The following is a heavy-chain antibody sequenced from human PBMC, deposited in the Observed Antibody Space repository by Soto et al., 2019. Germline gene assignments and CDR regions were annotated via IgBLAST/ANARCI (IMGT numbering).Heavy chain of an antibody. V-gene: IGHV1-18*01. D-gene: IGHD3-9*01. CDR3: ARDTMTGYLQFDY. CDR1: GYTFTNYG. J-gene: IGHJ4*02. Sequence: QVQLVQSGAEVKKPGASVKVSCRASGYTFTNYGISWVRQAPGQGLEWMGWINANNGNTNYAQTLQGRVTMTTDTATSTAYMELRSLRSDDTAVYYCARDTMTGYLQFDYWGQGTLVTVSS. CDR2: INANNGNT.